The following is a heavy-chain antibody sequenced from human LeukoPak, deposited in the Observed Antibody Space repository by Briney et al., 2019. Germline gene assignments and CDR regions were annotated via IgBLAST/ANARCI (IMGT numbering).Heavy chain of an antibody. D-gene: IGHD5-24*01. J-gene: IGHJ4*02. Sequence: GGSLRLSCAASGFTFSSYWMHWVRQALGKGLEWVANIKQDGSGKYYVDSVKGRFTISRDNARNSLYLQMNSLRAEDTAVYYCARQFAMNFDYWGQGTLVTVSS. CDR1: GFTFSSYW. CDR2: IKQDGSGK. CDR3: ARQFAMNFDY. V-gene: IGHV3-7*01.